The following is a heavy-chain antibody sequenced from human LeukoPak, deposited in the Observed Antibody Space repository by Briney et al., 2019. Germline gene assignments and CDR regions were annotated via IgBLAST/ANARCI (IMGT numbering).Heavy chain of an antibody. Sequence: ASVKVSCKASGYTFTSYDINWVRQATGQGLEWMGRMNPNSGNTGYAQKFQGRVTMTRNTSISTAYMELSSLRSEDTAVYYCARGAVLRFLEWLLYREDYYYYGMDVWGQGTTVTVSS. CDR2: MNPNSGNT. V-gene: IGHV1-8*01. CDR3: ARGAVLRFLEWLLYREDYYYYGMDV. CDR1: GYTFTSYD. D-gene: IGHD3-3*01. J-gene: IGHJ6*02.